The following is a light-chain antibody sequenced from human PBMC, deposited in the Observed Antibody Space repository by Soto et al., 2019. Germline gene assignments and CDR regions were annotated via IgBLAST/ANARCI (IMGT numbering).Light chain of an antibody. CDR2: DDS. J-gene: IGLJ1*01. V-gene: IGLV3-21*02. CDR1: NIGSKT. CDR3: QVWDVSTVHYV. Sequence: SSALAHPPSMSLAPGQTARITCGGNNIGSKTVHWYQQKAGQAPVLVVYDDSDRPSGIPERFSGSNSGNTATLTISRVEAGDEADYYCQVWDVSTVHYVFGTGTKVTVL.